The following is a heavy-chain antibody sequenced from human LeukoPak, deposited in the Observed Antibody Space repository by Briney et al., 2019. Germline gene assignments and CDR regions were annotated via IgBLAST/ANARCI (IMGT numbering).Heavy chain of an antibody. Sequence: GGSLRLSCAASGFTFSSYSMNWVRQAPGKGLEWVSGISSSSIYTYYADSVKGRFTISRDNARNSLYLEMNSLRAEDMALYYCAKDAYSSSSVIDYWGQGTLVTVSS. CDR2: ISSSSIYT. CDR1: GFTFSSYS. J-gene: IGHJ4*02. CDR3: AKDAYSSSSVIDY. D-gene: IGHD6-13*01. V-gene: IGHV3-21*04.